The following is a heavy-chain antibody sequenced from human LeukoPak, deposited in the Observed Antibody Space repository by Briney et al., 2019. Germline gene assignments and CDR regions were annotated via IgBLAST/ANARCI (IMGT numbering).Heavy chain of an antibody. Sequence: GGSLRLSCAASGFTFSVYAMNWIRQAPGKGLEWVTGLYGNGDGVAYADSVKGRFTISRDNSKATPYLQMNRLRTDDTGIYYCAKDRHPDGFWSLDHWGQGTLVTVSS. D-gene: IGHD5-24*01. CDR1: GFTFSVYA. V-gene: IGHV3-23*01. CDR2: LYGNGDGV. CDR3: AKDRHPDGFWSLDH. J-gene: IGHJ4*02.